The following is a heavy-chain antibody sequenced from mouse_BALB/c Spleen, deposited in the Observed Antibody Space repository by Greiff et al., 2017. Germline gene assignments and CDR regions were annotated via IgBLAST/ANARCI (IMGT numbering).Heavy chain of an antibody. CDR1: GYTFTSYD. CDR2: IYPGDGST. CDR3: ASYGNYTWFAY. J-gene: IGHJ3*01. V-gene: IGHV1S56*01. Sequence: VQLQQSGAELVKPGASVKLSCKASGYTFTSYDINWVKQRPGQGLEWIGWIYPGDGSTKYNEKFKGKATLTADKSSSTAYMQLSSLTSENSAVYFCASYGNYTWFAYWGQGTLVTVSA. D-gene: IGHD2-1*01.